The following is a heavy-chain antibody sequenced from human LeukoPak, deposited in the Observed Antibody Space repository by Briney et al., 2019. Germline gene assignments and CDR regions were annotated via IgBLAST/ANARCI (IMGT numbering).Heavy chain of an antibody. D-gene: IGHD6-6*01. CDR1: GGSISSYY. J-gene: IGHJ4*02. CDR2: IYYSGST. CDR3: ARDSGAARRGPFDY. V-gene: IGHV4-59*01. Sequence: SETLSLTCTVSGGSISSYYWSWIRQPPGKGLEWIGYIYYSGSTNYNPSLKSRVTISVDTSKNQFSLKLSSVTAADTAVYYCARDSGAARRGPFDYWGQGTLVTVSS.